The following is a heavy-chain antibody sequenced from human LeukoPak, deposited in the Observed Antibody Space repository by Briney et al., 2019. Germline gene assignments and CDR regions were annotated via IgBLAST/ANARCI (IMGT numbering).Heavy chain of an antibody. CDR2: IRYDGSNK. D-gene: IGHD5-24*01. V-gene: IGHV3-30*02. CDR1: GFTFRDYG. J-gene: IGHJ4*01. CDR3: AKVGDGYNSGYFDY. Sequence: GGSLRLSCAASGFTFRDYGLHWVRQAPGKGLEWVAFIRYDGSNKYYADSVKGRFTISRDNSKNTLYLQMNSLRAEDTAVYYCAKVGDGYNSGYFDYWGHGTLVTVSS.